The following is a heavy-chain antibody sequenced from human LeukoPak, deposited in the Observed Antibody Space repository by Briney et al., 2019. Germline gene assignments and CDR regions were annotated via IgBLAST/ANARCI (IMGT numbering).Heavy chain of an antibody. CDR2: ISSSSSYI. CDR1: GFTFSSYS. J-gene: IGHJ3*02. Sequence: GGSLRLXCAASGFTFSSYSMNWVRRAPGKGLEWVSSISSSSSYIYYADSVKGRFTISRDNAKNSLYLQMNSLRAEDTAVYYCARAFNDAFDIWGQGTMVTVSS. CDR3: ARAFNDAFDI. V-gene: IGHV3-21*01.